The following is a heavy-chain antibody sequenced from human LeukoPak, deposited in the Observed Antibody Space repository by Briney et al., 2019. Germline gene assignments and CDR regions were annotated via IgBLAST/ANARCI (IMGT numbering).Heavy chain of an antibody. V-gene: IGHV3-66*01. Sequence: GGSLRLSCAASGFSVSGNYMSWVRQAPGKGLEWVSVIYSGGRAYYADSVKGRFTISRDSSKNTLFLQMDSLRAEDTAVYYCARMMASIPRGVPDYWGQGTLVTVSS. CDR3: ARMMASIPRGVPDY. CDR2: IYSGGRA. D-gene: IGHD5-24*01. J-gene: IGHJ4*02. CDR1: GFSVSGNY.